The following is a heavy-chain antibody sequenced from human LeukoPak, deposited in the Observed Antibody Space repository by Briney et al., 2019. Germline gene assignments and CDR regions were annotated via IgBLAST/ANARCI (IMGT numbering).Heavy chain of an antibody. V-gene: IGHV4-59*01. CDR2: IYSSGST. CDR1: GFTFSSYP. CDR3: ARVYDSGSQAYFYYMDV. D-gene: IGHD3-10*01. J-gene: IGHJ6*03. Sequence: GSLRLSCAASGFTFSSYPMNWVRQPPGKGLEWIGYIYSSGSTNYNPSLKSRVTMSVDTSKNQFSLKVNSVTAADTAVYYCARVYDSGSQAYFYYMDVWGKGTTVTISS.